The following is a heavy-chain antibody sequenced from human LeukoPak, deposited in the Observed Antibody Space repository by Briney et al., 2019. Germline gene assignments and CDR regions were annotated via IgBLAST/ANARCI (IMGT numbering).Heavy chain of an antibody. D-gene: IGHD5-12*01. CDR3: AKAKAEYSGYDFDAFDI. CDR2: ISGSGGST. Sequence: PGRSLRLSCAASGFTFSSYAMSWVRQAPGKGLEWVSAISGSGGSTYYADSVKGRFTISRDNSKNTLYLQMNSLRAEDTAVYYCAKAKAEYSGYDFDAFDIWGQGTMVTVSS. CDR1: GFTFSSYA. J-gene: IGHJ3*02. V-gene: IGHV3-23*01.